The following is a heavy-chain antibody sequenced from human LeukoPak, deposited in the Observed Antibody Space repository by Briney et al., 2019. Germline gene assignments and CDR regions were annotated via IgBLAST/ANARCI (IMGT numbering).Heavy chain of an antibody. CDR2: ISAYNGNT. J-gene: IGHJ4*02. CDR3: AREVFGVPIRSYYFDY. Sequence: ASVKVSCKASGYTFTSYGISWVRQAPGQGLEWMGWISAYNGNTNYAQKLQGRVTMTTDTSTSTAYMELRSLRSDDTAVYYCAREVFGVPIRSYYFDYWGQGTLVTVSS. D-gene: IGHD3-3*01. CDR1: GYTFTSYG. V-gene: IGHV1-18*01.